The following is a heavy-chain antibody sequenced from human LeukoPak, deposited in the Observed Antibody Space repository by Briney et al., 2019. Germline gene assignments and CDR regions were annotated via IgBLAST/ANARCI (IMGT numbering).Heavy chain of an antibody. CDR1: GFTFSGCG. Sequence: GGSLRLSCAASGFTFSGCGMHWVRQAPGKGLEWVVFIWYDGRDKYYADSVKGRFTISRDNSKNTLYLQMNSLRAEDTAIYYCAKDPYSYGSYFDYWGQGTLVTVSS. V-gene: IGHV3-30*02. CDR3: AKDPYSYGSYFDY. D-gene: IGHD5-18*01. J-gene: IGHJ4*02. CDR2: IWYDGRDK.